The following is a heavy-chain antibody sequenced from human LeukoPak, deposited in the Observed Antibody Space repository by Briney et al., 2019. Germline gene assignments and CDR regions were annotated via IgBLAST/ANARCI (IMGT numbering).Heavy chain of an antibody. D-gene: IGHD2-2*01. CDR1: GFTFSTYS. Sequence: GGSLRLSCAASGFTFSTYSMNWVRQAPGKGLEWVSYISSSGSTIYYADSVKGRFTISRDKAKNSLYLQMNSLRAEDTAVYYCARGVPDAIGYFQHWGQGTLVTVSS. CDR3: ARGVPDAIGYFQH. J-gene: IGHJ1*01. V-gene: IGHV3-48*01. CDR2: ISSSGSTI.